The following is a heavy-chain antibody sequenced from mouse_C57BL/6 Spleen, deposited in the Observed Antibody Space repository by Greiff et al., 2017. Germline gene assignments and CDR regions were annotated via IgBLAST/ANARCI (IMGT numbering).Heavy chain of an antibody. CDR1: GYTFTSYW. V-gene: IGHV1-59*01. CDR2: IDPSDSYT. Sequence: QVQLQQPGAELVRPGTSVKLSCKASGYTFTSYWMPWVKQRPGQGLEWIGEIDPSDSYTNYNQTFKGKATLAVDTSSSTSYMQLSSLTSEDSAVYYCAGYSNYVGGYWGQGTTLAVSS. D-gene: IGHD2-5*01. J-gene: IGHJ2*01. CDR3: AGYSNYVGGY.